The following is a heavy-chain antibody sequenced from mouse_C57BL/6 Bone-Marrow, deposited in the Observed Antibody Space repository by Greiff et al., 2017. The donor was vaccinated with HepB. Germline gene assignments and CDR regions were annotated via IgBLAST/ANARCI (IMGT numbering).Heavy chain of an antibody. CDR2: IDPENGDT. Sequence: VQLQQSGAELVRPGASVKLSCTASGFNIKDYYMHWVKQRHEQGLEWIGWIDPENGDTEYATKFQGKATHTADTSSNTAYLQLSSLTSEDTAVYYCTPDDYGFAYWGQGTLVTVSA. D-gene: IGHD2-4*01. V-gene: IGHV14-4*01. CDR3: TPDDYGFAY. CDR1: GFNIKDYY. J-gene: IGHJ3*01.